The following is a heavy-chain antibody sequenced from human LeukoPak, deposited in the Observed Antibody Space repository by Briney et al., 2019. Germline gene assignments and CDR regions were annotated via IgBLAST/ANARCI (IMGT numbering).Heavy chain of an antibody. Sequence: ASVKVSCKTSGYTFTGYYMHWDRQAPGQGLEWMGWINPKSGDTNYAQKFQGRVTMTRDTSTSTAYMELRSLRSDDTAVYYCARDQGIYNYRIIDSWGQGILVTVSS. CDR1: GYTFTGYY. J-gene: IGHJ4*02. V-gene: IGHV1-2*02. D-gene: IGHD1-20*01. CDR3: ARDQGIYNYRIIDS. CDR2: INPKSGDT.